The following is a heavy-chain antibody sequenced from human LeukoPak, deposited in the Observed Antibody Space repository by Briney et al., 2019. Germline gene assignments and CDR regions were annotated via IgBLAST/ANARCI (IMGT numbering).Heavy chain of an antibody. CDR1: GFAVSSNY. D-gene: IGHD3-10*02. Sequence: GGSLRLSCAASGFAVSSNYMSWVRQAPGKGLEWVSVIYSGGNTYYVDSVKGRFIISRDNSKKTLYLQMNSLRAEDTAVYYCAELGITMIGGVWGKGTTVTISS. J-gene: IGHJ6*04. CDR3: AELGITMIGGV. CDR2: IYSGGNT. V-gene: IGHV3-53*01.